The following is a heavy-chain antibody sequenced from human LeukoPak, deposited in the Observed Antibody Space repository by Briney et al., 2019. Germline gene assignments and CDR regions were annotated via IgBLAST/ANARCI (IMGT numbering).Heavy chain of an antibody. V-gene: IGHV1-18*01. D-gene: IGHD3-10*01. CDR2: ISAYNGNT. CDR3: ASLWFGEQGMGFDP. Sequence: GASVKVSCKASGGTFSSYAISWVRQAPGQGLEWMGWISAYNGNTNYAQKLQGRVTMTTDTSTSTAYMELRSLRSDDTAVYYCASLWFGEQGMGFDPWGQGTLVTVSS. CDR1: GGTFSSYA. J-gene: IGHJ5*02.